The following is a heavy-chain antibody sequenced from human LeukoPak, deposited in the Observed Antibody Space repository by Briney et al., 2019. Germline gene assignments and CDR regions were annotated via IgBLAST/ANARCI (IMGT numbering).Heavy chain of an antibody. V-gene: IGHV3-15*01. CDR2: IKSKTDGGTT. CDR3: TTEDGGSYPHTDY. D-gene: IGHD1-26*01. Sequence: GGSLRLSCAASGFTFSNAWMSWVRQAPGKGLEWVGRIKSKTDGGTTDYAAPVKGRFTISRDDSKNTLYLQMNSLKTEDTAVYYCTTEDGGSYPHTDYWGQGTLVTVSS. J-gene: IGHJ4*02. CDR1: GFTFSNAW.